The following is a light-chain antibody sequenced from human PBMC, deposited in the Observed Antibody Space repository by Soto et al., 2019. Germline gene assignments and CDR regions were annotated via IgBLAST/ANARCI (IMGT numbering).Light chain of an antibody. CDR3: CSYAGGYTYL. Sequence: QSVLTQPPSASGTPGQRVTISCSGSISNIGSNSVYWHQQLPGTAPKLLIFRNNQRPSGVPDRFSDSKSGNTASLTISGLQAEDEADYFCCSYAGGYTYLFGTGTKV. V-gene: IGLV1-44*01. CDR2: RNN. J-gene: IGLJ1*01. CDR1: ISNIGSNS.